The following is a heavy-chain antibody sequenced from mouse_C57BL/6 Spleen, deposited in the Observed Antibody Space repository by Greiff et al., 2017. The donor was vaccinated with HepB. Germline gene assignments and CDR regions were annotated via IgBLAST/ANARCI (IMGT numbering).Heavy chain of an antibody. D-gene: IGHD2-4*01. V-gene: IGHV1-4*01. CDR3: ARRRDDSLYFDY. Sequence: QVQLQQSGAELARPGASVKMSCKAPGYTFTSYTMHWVKQRPGQGLEWIGYINPSSGYTKYNQKFKDKATLTADKSSSTAYMQLSSLTSEDSAVYYCARRRDDSLYFDYWGQGPTLTVSS. CDR1: GYTFTSYT. J-gene: IGHJ2*01. CDR2: INPSSGYT.